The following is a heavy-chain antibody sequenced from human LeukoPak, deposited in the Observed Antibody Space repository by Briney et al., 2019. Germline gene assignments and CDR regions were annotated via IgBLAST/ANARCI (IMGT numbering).Heavy chain of an antibody. D-gene: IGHD6-13*01. V-gene: IGHV3-23*01. CDR1: GFTFSSYA. Sequence: GGSLRLSCAASGFTFSSYAMSWVRQAPGKGLEWVSAISGSGGSTYYADSVKGRFTISRDNSKNTLYLQMNSLRAEDTAVYYCAKVLRRVAAAGPGWFDPWGQGTLVTVSS. CDR3: AKVLRRVAAAGPGWFDP. CDR2: ISGSGGST. J-gene: IGHJ5*02.